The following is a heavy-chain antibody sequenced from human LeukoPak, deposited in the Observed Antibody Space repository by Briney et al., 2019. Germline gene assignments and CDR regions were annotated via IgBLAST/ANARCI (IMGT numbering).Heavy chain of an antibody. J-gene: IGHJ4*02. CDR1: GFTFSRYG. Sequence: SGGSLRLSCAASGFTFSRYGMHWVRQAPGKGLEWVAVISYDGSNKYYADSVKGRFTISRDNSKNTLFLQMNSLRAEDTAVYHCAKGQYSTAWYSGGSDRKDYFDYWGQGTLVTVSS. D-gene: IGHD6-19*01. CDR2: ISYDGSNK. V-gene: IGHV3-30*18. CDR3: AKGQYSTAWYSGGSDRKDYFDY.